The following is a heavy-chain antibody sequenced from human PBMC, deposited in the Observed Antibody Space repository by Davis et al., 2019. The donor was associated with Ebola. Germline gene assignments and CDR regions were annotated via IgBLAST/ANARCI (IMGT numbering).Heavy chain of an antibody. Sequence: SVKVSCKASGGTFSSYAISWVRQAPGQGLEWMGGIIPIFGTANYAQKFQGRVTITADESTSTAYMELRSLRSDDTAVYYCARGSSSWYGMDVWGQGTTVTVSS. CDR3: ARGSSSWYGMDV. CDR1: GGTFSSYA. CDR2: IIPIFGTA. V-gene: IGHV1-69*13. J-gene: IGHJ6*02. D-gene: IGHD6-13*01.